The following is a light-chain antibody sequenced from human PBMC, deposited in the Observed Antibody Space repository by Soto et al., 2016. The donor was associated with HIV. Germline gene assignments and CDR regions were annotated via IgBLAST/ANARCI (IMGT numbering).Light chain of an antibody. CDR2: KDR. Sequence: SYELTQPPSVSVSPGQTARITCSGDALPREYSYWYQLKPGQAPVLVIYKDRERPSGIPERFSGSSSGTTVTLTISGVQAEDEADYYCQSEGRFGTYVFGTGTKVTVL. CDR1: ALPREY. V-gene: IGLV3-25*03. CDR3: QSEGRFGTYV. J-gene: IGLJ1*01.